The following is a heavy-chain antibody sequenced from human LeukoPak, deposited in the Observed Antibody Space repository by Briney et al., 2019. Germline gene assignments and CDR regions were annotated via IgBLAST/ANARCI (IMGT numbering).Heavy chain of an antibody. Sequence: GGSLRLSCAGSGWMHWVRQAPGKGLVRVSRINGLGTATYYADSVKGRFTISRDNAKNTVSLQMNSLSAEDTAVYYCASVFDSWGQGFLVTVSS. CDR3: ASVFDS. J-gene: IGHJ4*02. V-gene: IGHV3-74*01. CDR2: INGLGTAT. CDR1: GW.